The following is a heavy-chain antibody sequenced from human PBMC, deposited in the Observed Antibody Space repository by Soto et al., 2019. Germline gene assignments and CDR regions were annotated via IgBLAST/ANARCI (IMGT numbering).Heavy chain of an antibody. J-gene: IGHJ3*02. CDR2: ISGSGGST. D-gene: IGHD3-3*01. CDR3: AKDNDFWSGYSAYDAFDI. Sequence: GGSLRLSCAASGFTFSSYAMSWVRQAPGKGLEWVSAISGSGGSTYYADSVKGRFTISRDNSKNTLYLQMNSLRAEDTAVYYCAKDNDFWSGYSAYDAFDIWGQGTMVTVSS. CDR1: GFTFSSYA. V-gene: IGHV3-23*01.